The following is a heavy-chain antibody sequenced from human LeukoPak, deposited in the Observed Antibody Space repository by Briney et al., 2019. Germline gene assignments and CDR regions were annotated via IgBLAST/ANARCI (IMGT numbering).Heavy chain of an antibody. CDR2: FSGVSSST. J-gene: IGHJ4*02. Sequence: GGSLRLSWASSGCTFRSYAMNGGRQAPGKGLEWGSSFSGVSSSTYYAPSVRGRVTISRDNSKKTLYLQMESLRADDTAVYYCARSPGGGTFRHFDYWGQGSLVSVSS. CDR1: GCTFRSYA. V-gene: IGHV3-23*01. CDR3: ARSPGGGTFRHFDY. D-gene: IGHD3-10*01.